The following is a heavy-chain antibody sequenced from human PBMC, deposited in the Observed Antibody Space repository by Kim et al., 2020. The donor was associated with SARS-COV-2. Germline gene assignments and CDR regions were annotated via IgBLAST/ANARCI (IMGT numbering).Heavy chain of an antibody. Sequence: GGSLRLSCAASGFTFSSYEINWVRQAPGKGLEWVSYISSSGSTIYYADSVKGRFTISRDNAKNSLYLQMNSLRAEDTAVYYCARDRGRIAVAGDYYYYGMDVWGQGTTVTVSS. CDR2: ISSSGSTI. J-gene: IGHJ6*02. CDR3: ARDRGRIAVAGDYYYYGMDV. D-gene: IGHD6-19*01. V-gene: IGHV3-48*03. CDR1: GFTFSSYE.